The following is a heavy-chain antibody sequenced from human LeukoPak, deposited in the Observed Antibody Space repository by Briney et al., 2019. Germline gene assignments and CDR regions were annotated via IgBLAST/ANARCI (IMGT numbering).Heavy chain of an antibody. CDR2: IIPIFGTA. J-gene: IGHJ6*02. D-gene: IGHD2-2*01. CDR3: ARSSSTSIYYYAMDV. Sequence: SVKVSCKASGGIFSTYPISWVRQAPGQGLEWMGGIIPIFGTANYAQTFQGRVTITADESTTTAHMEPSSLRSEDTAVYYCARSSSTSIYYYAMDVWGQGTTVTVSS. V-gene: IGHV1-69*13. CDR1: GGIFSTYP.